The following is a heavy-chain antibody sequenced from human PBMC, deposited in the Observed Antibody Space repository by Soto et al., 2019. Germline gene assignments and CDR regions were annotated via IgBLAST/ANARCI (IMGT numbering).Heavy chain of an antibody. D-gene: IGHD3-3*01. CDR3: AKWNMIFGVDNSYFYYGMDV. V-gene: IGHV3-23*01. CDR1: GFTFSSYA. J-gene: IGHJ6*02. CDR2: ISGSGGST. Sequence: EELLESGGGLVQPGGSLRLSCAASGFTFSSYAMSWVRQAPGKGLDWVSTISGSGGSTYYADSVKGRFTISRDNSKNTLYLQMSNLRAEDTAVYYCAKWNMIFGVDNSYFYYGMDVWGQGTTVTVSS.